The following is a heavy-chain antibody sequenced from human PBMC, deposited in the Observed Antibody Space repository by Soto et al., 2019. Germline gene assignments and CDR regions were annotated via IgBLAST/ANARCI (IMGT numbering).Heavy chain of an antibody. Sequence: QVQLVQSGAEVKKPGASVKVSCEASGYTFTAKYIHWVRQAPGQGLEWLGWINPDTGGTQYAQKFQGRVTLTRETSISTAYMALNRLKSDDTAVYFCARDPLYYYDSSGFQYALDVWGQGTTVTVSS. V-gene: IGHV1-2*02. CDR2: INPDTGGT. CDR3: ARDPLYYYDSSGFQYALDV. CDR1: GYTFTAKY. J-gene: IGHJ6*02. D-gene: IGHD3-22*01.